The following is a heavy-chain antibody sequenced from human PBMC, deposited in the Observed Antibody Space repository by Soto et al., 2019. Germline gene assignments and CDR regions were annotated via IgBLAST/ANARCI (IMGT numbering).Heavy chain of an antibody. J-gene: IGHJ5*02. D-gene: IGHD2-2*01. CDR2: IYYSGST. CDR1: GGSISSGDYY. Sequence: SETLSLTCTVSGGSISSGDYYWSWIRQPPGKGLEWIGYIYYSGSTYYNPSLKSRVTISVDTSKNQFSLKLSSVTAADTAVYYCAREPYCSSTSCSSEYNWFDPWGQGTLVTVSS. CDR3: AREPYCSSTSCSSEYNWFDP. V-gene: IGHV4-30-4*01.